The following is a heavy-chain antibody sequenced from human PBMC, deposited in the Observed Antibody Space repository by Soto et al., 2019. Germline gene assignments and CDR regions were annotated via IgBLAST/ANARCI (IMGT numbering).Heavy chain of an antibody. Sequence: AASVKVSCKVSGYTLTELSMHWVRQAPGKGLEWMGGFDPEDGETIYAQKFQGRVTMTEDTSTDTAYMELSSLRSEDTAVHYCATDSDYDFWSGPDYWGQGTLVTVSS. CDR2: FDPEDGET. V-gene: IGHV1-24*01. CDR1: GYTLTELS. J-gene: IGHJ4*02. CDR3: ATDSDYDFWSGPDY. D-gene: IGHD3-3*01.